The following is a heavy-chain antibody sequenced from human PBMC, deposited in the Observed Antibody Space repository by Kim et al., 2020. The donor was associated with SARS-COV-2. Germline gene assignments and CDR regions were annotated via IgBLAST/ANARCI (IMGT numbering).Heavy chain of an antibody. V-gene: IGHV3-23*01. CDR1: GFTFSSYA. J-gene: IGHJ6*03. Sequence: GGSLRLSCAASGFTFSSYAMSWVRQAPGKGLEWVSAISGSGGSTYYADSVKGRFTISRDNSKNTLYLQMNSLRAEDTAVYYCAKDRWNGNWGHYYMDVWGKGTTVTVSS. CDR3: AKDRWNGNWGHYYMDV. CDR2: ISGSGGST. D-gene: IGHD7-27*01.